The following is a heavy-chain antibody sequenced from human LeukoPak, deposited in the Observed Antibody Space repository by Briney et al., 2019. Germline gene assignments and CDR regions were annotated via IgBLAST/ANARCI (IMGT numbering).Heavy chain of an antibody. CDR3: AILYSSSWYVGY. D-gene: IGHD6-13*01. J-gene: IGHJ4*02. CDR1: GFTVSSNS. CDR2: ISSSSGSI. Sequence: GGSLRLSCAASGFTVSSNSMNWVRQAPGKGLEWVSYISSSSGSIYYADSVKGRFTISRDNAKNTLYLQMNSLRAEDTAVYYCAILYSSSWYVGYWGQGTLVTVSS. V-gene: IGHV3-48*04.